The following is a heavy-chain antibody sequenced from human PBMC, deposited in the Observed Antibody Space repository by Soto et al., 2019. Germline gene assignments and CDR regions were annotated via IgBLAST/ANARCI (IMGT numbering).Heavy chain of an antibody. CDR3: ARRDDSETFDI. CDR2: IYYSGST. Sequence: SETLSLTCTVSGGSISSGGYYWSWIRQHPGKGLEWIGYIYYSGSTYYNPSLKSRVTISVDTSKNQFSLKLSSVAAADTAVYYCARRDDSETFDIWGQGTMVTVSS. V-gene: IGHV4-31*03. D-gene: IGHD5-18*01. J-gene: IGHJ3*02. CDR1: GGSISSGGYY.